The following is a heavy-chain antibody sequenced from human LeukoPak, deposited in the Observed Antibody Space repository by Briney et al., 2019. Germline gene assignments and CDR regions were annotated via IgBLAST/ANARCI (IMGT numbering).Heavy chain of an antibody. D-gene: IGHD2-15*01. CDR3: ASAGGDIVVVVAATEIDY. CDR2: ISYDGSNK. V-gene: IGHV3-30*04. Sequence: GGSLRLSCAASGFTFSSYAMHWVRQAPGKGLEWVAVISYDGSNKYYADSVKGRFTISRDNSKNTLYLQMNSLRAEDTAVYYCASAGGDIVVVVAATEIDYWGQGTLVTVSS. CDR1: GFTFSSYA. J-gene: IGHJ4*02.